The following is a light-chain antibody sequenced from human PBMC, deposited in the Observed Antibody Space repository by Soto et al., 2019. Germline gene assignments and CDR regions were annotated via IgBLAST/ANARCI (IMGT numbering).Light chain of an antibody. CDR2: GAS. J-gene: IGKJ5*01. Sequence: DIQMTQSPSFLSASVGDRFTITCRASQSIGKHLNWYQQKPGKAPKFLIYGASTLQSGVPPRFTGSGSGTDFTLTVNSLQAEDFATYYCQQSYTSPTTFGRGTRLEI. CDR1: QSIGKH. V-gene: IGKV1-39*01. CDR3: QQSYTSPTT.